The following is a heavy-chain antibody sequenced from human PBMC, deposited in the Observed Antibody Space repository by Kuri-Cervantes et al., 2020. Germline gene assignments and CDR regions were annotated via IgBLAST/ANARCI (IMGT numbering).Heavy chain of an antibody. CDR2: ISSSGSTI. D-gene: IGHD6-13*01. V-gene: IGHV3-11*04. CDR1: GFTFSDYY. CDR3: ARDLLRAAAGTLDY. Sequence: GESLKISCAASGFTFSDYYMSWIRQAPGKGLEWVSYISSSGSTIYYADSVKGRFTISRDNSKNTLYLRMNSLRAEDTAVYYCARDLLRAAAGTLDYWGQGTLVTVSS. J-gene: IGHJ4*02.